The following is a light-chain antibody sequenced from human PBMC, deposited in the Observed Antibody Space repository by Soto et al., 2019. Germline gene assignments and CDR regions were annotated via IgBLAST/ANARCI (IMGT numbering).Light chain of an antibody. V-gene: IGLV2-14*01. CDR3: SSYTSTATRV. J-gene: IGLJ3*02. Sequence: QSALTQPASVSGSPGQSITISCTGTSSYVGSYNYVSWYQQHLGKAPKLMIYEVSNRPSGVSDGFSGSKSGNTASLTISGLQAEDEADYYCSSYTSTATRVFGGGTKLTVL. CDR2: EVS. CDR1: SSYVGSYNY.